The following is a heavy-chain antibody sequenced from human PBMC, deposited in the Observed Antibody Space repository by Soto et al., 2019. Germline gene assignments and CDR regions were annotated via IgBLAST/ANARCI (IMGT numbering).Heavy chain of an antibody. CDR3: AKFWGSCGWYRGAPIVDY. Sequence: GGSLRLSCAASGFTFSSYEMNWVRQAPGNGLEWVAFISYDSTKTYYADSVKGRFTISRDNSKNTLYLQMNSLRAEDTAVYYCAKFWGSCGWYRGAPIVDYRGQVDLVPVSS. D-gene: IGHD6-19*01. V-gene: IGHV3-30*18. J-gene: IGHJ4*02. CDR2: ISYDSTKT. CDR1: GFTFSSYE.